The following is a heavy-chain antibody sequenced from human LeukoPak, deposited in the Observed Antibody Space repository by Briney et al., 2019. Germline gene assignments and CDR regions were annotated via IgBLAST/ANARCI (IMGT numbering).Heavy chain of an antibody. CDR1: GFTFSSYW. J-gene: IGHJ4*02. CDR3: ARDLRYYDNMGGVGY. CDR2: IKQDGSEK. D-gene: IGHD3-9*01. V-gene: IGHV3-7*01. Sequence: GGSLRLSCAASGFTFSSYWTSWVRQAPGKGLEWVANIKQDGSEKYYVDSVKGRFTISRDNAKNSLYLQMNSLRAEDTAVYYCARDLRYYDNMGGVGYWGQGTLVTVSS.